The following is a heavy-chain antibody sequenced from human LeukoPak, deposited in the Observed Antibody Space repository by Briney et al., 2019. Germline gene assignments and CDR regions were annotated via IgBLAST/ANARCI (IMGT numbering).Heavy chain of an antibody. CDR2: ISYSGST. Sequence: SETLSLTCTVSSGAISSSSYYWGWIRQPPGKGLEWIGSISYSGSTDYNPSLKSRVTISVDTSKNQFSLRLSSVTAADTAVYYCASGWNYYESSGYYYPMIWGQGTMVTVSS. J-gene: IGHJ3*02. D-gene: IGHD3-22*01. V-gene: IGHV4-39*01. CDR3: ASGWNYYESSGYYYPMI. CDR1: SGAISSSSYY.